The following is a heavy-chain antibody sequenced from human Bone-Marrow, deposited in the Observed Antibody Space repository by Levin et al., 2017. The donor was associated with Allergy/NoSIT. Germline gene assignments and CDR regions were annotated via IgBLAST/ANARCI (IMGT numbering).Heavy chain of an antibody. D-gene: IGHD2-15*01. J-gene: IGHJ4*02. V-gene: IGHV3-30*18. CDR3: AKTVLDCSGGSCYSNFDY. Sequence: LSLTCAASGFTFSSYGMHWVRQAPGKGLEWVAVISYDGSNKYYADSVKGRFTISRDNSKNTLYLQMNSLRAEDTAVYYCAKTVLDCSGGSCYSNFDYWGQGTLVTVSS. CDR2: ISYDGSNK. CDR1: GFTFSSYG.